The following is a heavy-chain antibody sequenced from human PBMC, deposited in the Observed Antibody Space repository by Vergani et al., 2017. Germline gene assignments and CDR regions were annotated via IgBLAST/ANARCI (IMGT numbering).Heavy chain of an antibody. J-gene: IGHJ6*02. V-gene: IGHV3-15*07. CDR3: TTDPRYCGDGSCYWLRDHHYYGMDV. CDR2: IKSTFDRGTT. Sequence: EVQLVESGGGIVKPGGSLRLSCLASGFSFRNAWMNWVRRTPGKGLEWVGRIKSTFDRGTTDYAAAVKGRFTISRDDSKNTLFLQMNGLKTEDIGVYYCTTDPRYCGDGSCYWLRDHHYYGMDVWGQGTTVTGSS. D-gene: IGHD2-21*01. CDR1: GFSFRNAW.